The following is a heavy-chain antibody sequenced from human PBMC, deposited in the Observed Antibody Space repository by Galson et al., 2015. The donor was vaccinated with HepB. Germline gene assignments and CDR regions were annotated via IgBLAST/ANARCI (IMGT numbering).Heavy chain of an antibody. Sequence: SLRLSCAASGFTFSDHYMDWVRQAPGKGLEWISRIRKRADRYTTEYAASVKGRFIISRDDSKNSLYLQMNSLKTEDTAVYYCAHNYGSGHEAFDIWGRGTMVTVSP. CDR1: GFTFSDHY. CDR2: IRKRADRYTT. CDR3: AHNYGSGHEAFDI. J-gene: IGHJ3*02. V-gene: IGHV3-72*01. D-gene: IGHD3-10*01.